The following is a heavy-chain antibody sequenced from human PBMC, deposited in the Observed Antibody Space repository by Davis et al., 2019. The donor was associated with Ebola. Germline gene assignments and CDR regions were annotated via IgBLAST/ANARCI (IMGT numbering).Heavy chain of an antibody. CDR1: VYTLTELS. CDR2: FDPEDGET. CDR3: ATYPLRGIVVVY. J-gene: IGHJ4*02. V-gene: IGHV1-24*01. D-gene: IGHD3-22*01. Sequence: ALVNVPCKVSVYTLTELSIHWVRQAPGKGLEGMGGFDPEDGETIYAQKFQGRVTMTEDTSTDTAYMELSSLRSEDTAVYYCATYPLRGIVVVYWGQGTLVTVSS.